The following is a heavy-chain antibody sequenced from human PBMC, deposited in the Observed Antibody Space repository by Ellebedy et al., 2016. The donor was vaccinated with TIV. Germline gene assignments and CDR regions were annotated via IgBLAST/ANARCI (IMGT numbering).Heavy chain of an antibody. CDR2: IYYTGKT. Sequence: MPGGSLRPSCTVSDGSISSSNYWWGWIRQPPGKGLEWIGSIYYTGKTFYNPSLKSRVTISIDTSKNQFSLKLSSVTAADTAVYYCARSYYGSGRYFDYWGQGTLVTVSS. V-gene: IGHV4-39*01. D-gene: IGHD3-10*01. J-gene: IGHJ4*02. CDR3: ARSYYGSGRYFDY. CDR1: DGSISSSNYW.